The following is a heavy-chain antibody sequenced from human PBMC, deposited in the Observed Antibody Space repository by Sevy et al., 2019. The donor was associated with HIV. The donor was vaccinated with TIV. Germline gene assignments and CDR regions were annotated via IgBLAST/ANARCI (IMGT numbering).Heavy chain of an antibody. CDR2: IWFDGSNI. CDR3: ARERTYLFDY. Sequence: GGSLRLSCAASGFTFDTYWMQWVRQAPGQGLEWVADIWFDGSNIHYADSVRGRFTISRDNSKNTLSLQMSSLRAEDTAVYYCARERTYLFDYCGQGTLVTVSS. CDR1: GFTFDTYW. J-gene: IGHJ4*02. V-gene: IGHV3-33*08.